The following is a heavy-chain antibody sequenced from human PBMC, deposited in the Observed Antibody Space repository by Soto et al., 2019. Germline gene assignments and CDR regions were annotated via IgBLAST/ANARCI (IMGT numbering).Heavy chain of an antibody. Sequence: QVQLQESGPGLVKPSGTLSLTCTVSGGSISTSNWWIWVRQPPGRGLEWIGEIYHSGSNYYNPSLKSRVTISVAKSKNQFSLKLSSVTAADTAVYYCARGGGYSYGQPFDYWGQGTLVTVSS. CDR2: IYHSGSN. CDR3: ARGGGYSYGQPFDY. V-gene: IGHV4-4*02. D-gene: IGHD5-18*01. CDR1: GGSISTSNW. J-gene: IGHJ4*02.